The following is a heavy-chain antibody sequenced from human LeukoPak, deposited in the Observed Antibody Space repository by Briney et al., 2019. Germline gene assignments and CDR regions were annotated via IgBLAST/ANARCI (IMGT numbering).Heavy chain of an antibody. V-gene: IGHV3-23*01. D-gene: IGHD3-10*01. Sequence: PGGSLRLSCAASGFIFSDYAMSWVRQAPGKGLEWVSGISASGASTYYADSVKGRFTLSRDNSKNTLFLQMNSLRAEDTALYYCAKYAYGSGSYYYFDYWGQGTLVTVSS. CDR3: AKYAYGSGSYYYFDY. CDR1: GFIFSDYA. J-gene: IGHJ4*02. CDR2: ISASGAST.